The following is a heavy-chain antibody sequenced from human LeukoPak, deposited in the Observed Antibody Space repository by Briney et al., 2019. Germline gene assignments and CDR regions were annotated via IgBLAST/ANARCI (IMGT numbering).Heavy chain of an antibody. CDR2: FDPEDGET. Sequence: GASVKVSCKVSGYTLTELSMHWVRQAPGKGLEWMVGFDPEDGETIYAQKFQGRVTMTEDTSTDTAYMELSSLRSEDTAVYYCATGLPSSSWSLDAFDIWGQGTMVTVSS. CDR1: GYTLTELS. CDR3: ATGLPSSSWSLDAFDI. V-gene: IGHV1-24*01. D-gene: IGHD6-13*01. J-gene: IGHJ3*02.